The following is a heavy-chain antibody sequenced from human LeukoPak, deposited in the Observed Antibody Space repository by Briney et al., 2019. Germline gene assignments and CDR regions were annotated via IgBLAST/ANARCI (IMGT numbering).Heavy chain of an antibody. V-gene: IGHV3-7*04. J-gene: IGHJ4*02. Sequence: PGGALRLSCAAPGFTFSIHWMSWVRQAPGKGLEWVGKIKRDGSEKYYLDSVKGRFTISRDNAKNSLYLQMNSLRAEDTAVYYCARGLYGSGTGDYWGLGTLVTVSS. CDR2: IKRDGSEK. D-gene: IGHD3-10*01. CDR3: ARGLYGSGTGDY. CDR1: GFTFSIHW.